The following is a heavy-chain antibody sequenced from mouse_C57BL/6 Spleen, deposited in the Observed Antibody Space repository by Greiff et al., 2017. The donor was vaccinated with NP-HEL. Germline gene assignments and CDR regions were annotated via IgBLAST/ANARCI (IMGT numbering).Heavy chain of an antibody. D-gene: IGHD1-1*01. Sequence: EVKLMESGPELVKPGDSVKISCKASGYSFTGYFMNWVMQSHGKSLEWIGRINPYNGDTFYNQKFKGKATLTVDKSSSTAHMELRSLTSEDSAVYYCARSARSSLYYAMDYWGQGTSVTVSS. V-gene: IGHV1-20*01. CDR2: INPYNGDT. CDR1: GYSFTGYF. J-gene: IGHJ4*01. CDR3: ARSARSSLYYAMDY.